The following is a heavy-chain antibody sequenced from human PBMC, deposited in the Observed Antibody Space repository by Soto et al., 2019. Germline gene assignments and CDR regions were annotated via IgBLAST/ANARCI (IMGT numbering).Heavy chain of an antibody. Sequence: GESLKISCKGSGYIFTDHCIVWVRQMAGKGLEWMGIIYPGDSDTRYSPSFQGQVTISADKSISTAYLQWSSLKASDTAMYYCAGGGVRGVITRTRDYYGMDVWGQGTTVTVSS. CDR3: AGGGVRGVITRTRDYYGMDV. CDR1: GYIFTDHC. J-gene: IGHJ6*02. V-gene: IGHV5-51*01. CDR2: IYPGDSDT. D-gene: IGHD3-10*01.